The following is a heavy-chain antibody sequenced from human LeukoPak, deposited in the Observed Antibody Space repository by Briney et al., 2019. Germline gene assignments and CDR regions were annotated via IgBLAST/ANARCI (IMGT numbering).Heavy chain of an antibody. CDR2: IYTSGST. J-gene: IGHJ6*02. D-gene: IGHD3-3*01. CDR3: AGDHWVDFWSGYRDYYYGMDV. CDR1: GGSISSYY. V-gene: IGHV4-4*07. Sequence: SETLSLTCTVSGGSISSYYWSWIRQPAGKGLEWIGRIYTSGSTNYNPSLKSRVTMSVDTSKNQFSLKLSSVTAADTAVYYCAGDHWVDFWSGYRDYYYGMDVWGQGTTVTVSS.